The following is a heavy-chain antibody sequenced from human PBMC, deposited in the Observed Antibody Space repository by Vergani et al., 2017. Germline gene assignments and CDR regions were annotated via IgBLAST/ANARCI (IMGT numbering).Heavy chain of an antibody. CDR1: GGTFSSYA. CDR3: ARVGVGYCSGGSCPPDAFDI. V-gene: IGHV1-69*01. Sequence: QVQLVQSGAEVKKPGSSVKVSCKASGGTFSSYAISWVRQAPGQGLEWMGGIIPIFGTATYAQKFQGRVTITADESTSTAYMEQSSLRSEDTAVYYCARVGVGYCSGGSCPPDAFDIWGQGTMVTVSS. D-gene: IGHD2-15*01. J-gene: IGHJ3*02. CDR2: IIPIFGTA.